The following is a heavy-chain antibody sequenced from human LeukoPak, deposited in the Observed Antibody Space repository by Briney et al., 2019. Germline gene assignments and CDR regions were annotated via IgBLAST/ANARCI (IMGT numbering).Heavy chain of an antibody. J-gene: IGHJ4*02. CDR3: ARDSSGWDY. CDR2: ISSTSTYI. D-gene: IGHD6-19*01. V-gene: IGHV3-21*01. Sequence: GGSLRLSCAASGFTFSSYSMTWVRQAPGKGLEWVSSISSTSTYIYYADSVKGRFTISRDSAKNSLYLQMNSLRAEDTAVYYCARDSSGWDYWGQGTLVTVSS. CDR1: GFTFSSYS.